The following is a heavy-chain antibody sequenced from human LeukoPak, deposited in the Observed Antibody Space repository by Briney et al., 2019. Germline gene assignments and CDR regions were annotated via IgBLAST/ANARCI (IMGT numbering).Heavy chain of an antibody. CDR1: GFAFSSYS. V-gene: IGHV3-23*01. CDR3: AKVSGIVVVEGFDY. CDR2: ISGSGGST. D-gene: IGHD2-2*01. Sequence: GGSLRLSCAASGFAFSSYSMNWVRKAPGKGLEWVSAISGSGGSTYYADSVKGRFTISRDNSKNTLYLQMNSLRAEDTAVYYCAKVSGIVVVEGFDYWGQGTLVTLSS. J-gene: IGHJ4*02.